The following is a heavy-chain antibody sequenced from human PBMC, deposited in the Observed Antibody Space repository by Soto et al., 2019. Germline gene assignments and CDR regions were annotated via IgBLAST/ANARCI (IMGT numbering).Heavy chain of an antibody. CDR3: ARNPSGDY. D-gene: IGHD3-10*01. Sequence: EVQLVESGGGLVKPGGSLRLSCAASGFTFSSYSMTRVRQAPGKGLEWVSSINSRSSSIYYADSVKGRFTISRDNAKNSLYLQMNSLRAEDTAVYYCARNPSGDYWGQGTLVTVSS. V-gene: IGHV3-21*01. CDR1: GFTFSSYS. CDR2: INSRSSSI. J-gene: IGHJ4*02.